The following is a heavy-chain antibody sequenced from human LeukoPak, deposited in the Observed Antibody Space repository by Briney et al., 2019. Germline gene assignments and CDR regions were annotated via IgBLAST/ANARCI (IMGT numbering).Heavy chain of an antibody. CDR2: INAGNGNT. Sequence: ASVKVSCKASGYTFTSYAMHWVRQAPGQRLEWMGWINAGNGNTKYSQKFQGRVTITRDTSASTAYMELSSLRSEDTAVYYCARDPLYCSGGSCPIYGMDVWGKGTTVTVSS. D-gene: IGHD2-15*01. V-gene: IGHV1-3*01. J-gene: IGHJ6*04. CDR1: GYTFTSYA. CDR3: ARDPLYCSGGSCPIYGMDV.